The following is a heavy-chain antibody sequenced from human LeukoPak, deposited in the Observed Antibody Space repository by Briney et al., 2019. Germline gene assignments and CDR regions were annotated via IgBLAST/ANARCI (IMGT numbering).Heavy chain of an antibody. CDR3: ARGGYPFNWFDP. J-gene: IGHJ5*02. Sequence: ASVKVSCKASGYTFTGYYMHWVRQAPGQGLEWMGWINPNSGGTNYAQKFQGRVTMTRDTSISTAYMELSSLRSEDTAVYYCARGGYPFNWFDPWGQGTLVTVSS. CDR1: GYTFTGYY. D-gene: IGHD3-22*01. V-gene: IGHV1-2*02. CDR2: INPNSGGT.